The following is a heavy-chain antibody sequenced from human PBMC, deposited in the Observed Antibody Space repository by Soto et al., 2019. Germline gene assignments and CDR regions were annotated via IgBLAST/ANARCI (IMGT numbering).Heavy chain of an antibody. CDR3: ARTDYDSGTFDS. D-gene: IGHD3-10*01. Sequence: DVQLGQSGAEVKKPGESLRISCKGSGYNFSGYWINWVRQMSGKGLEWMGTIYPGDSDVRYSPSFQDQVTISVDKSISIAYLQWSSLKAADTAMYYCARTDYDSGTFDSWGQGTLVTVSS. CDR2: IYPGDSDV. CDR1: GYNFSGYW. J-gene: IGHJ4*02. V-gene: IGHV5-51*03.